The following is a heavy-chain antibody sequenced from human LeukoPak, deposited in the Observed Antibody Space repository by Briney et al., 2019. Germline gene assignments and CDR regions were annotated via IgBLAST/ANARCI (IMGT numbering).Heavy chain of an antibody. Sequence: GGSLRLSCAASGFTFSNYWMHWVRQAPGKGLAWVSRINSDGGSTTYADSVKGRFSISRDNAKNTLYLQMNSLRAEDTAVYYCARGAWGSHDYWGQGTLVTVSS. D-gene: IGHD7-27*01. J-gene: IGHJ4*02. CDR1: GFTFSNYW. CDR2: INSDGGST. V-gene: IGHV3-74*01. CDR3: ARGAWGSHDY.